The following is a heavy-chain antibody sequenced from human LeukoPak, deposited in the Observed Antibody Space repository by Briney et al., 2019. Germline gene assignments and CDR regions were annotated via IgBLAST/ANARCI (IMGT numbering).Heavy chain of an antibody. J-gene: IGHJ6*03. CDR3: ARGGRWIAAATYYYYYYMDV. V-gene: IGHV1-8*03. CDR2: MHPNSGNT. D-gene: IGHD6-13*01. Sequence: ASVKDSCKSSGYTFTSYDFHWLRQATGQGLAWMGCMHPNSGNTGYAQKFQGRVTITRNTSISTAYMELSSLRSEDTAVYYCARGGRWIAAATYYYYYYMDVWGKGTTVTVSS. CDR1: GYTFTSYD.